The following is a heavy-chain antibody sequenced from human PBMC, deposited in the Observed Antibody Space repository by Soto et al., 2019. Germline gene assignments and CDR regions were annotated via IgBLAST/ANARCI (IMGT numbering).Heavy chain of an antibody. J-gene: IGHJ6*03. D-gene: IGHD1-1*01. CDR2: VYPTVPT. CDR1: GDSIISGGYP. CDR3: ARAPPGPSTRWVL. V-gene: IGHV4-30-2*06. Sequence: TLSLSCTVSGDSIISGGYPWTWIRQSPEKGLQWLGCVYPTVPTYYHPSLKSRVTISVDTSRNQIPLNLTSVPASDTAEYYCARAPPGPSTRWVLWGKGSTGAVS.